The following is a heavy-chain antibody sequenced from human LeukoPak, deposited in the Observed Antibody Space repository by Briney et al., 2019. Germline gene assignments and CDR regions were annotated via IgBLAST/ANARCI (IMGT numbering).Heavy chain of an antibody. D-gene: IGHD2-15*01. Sequence: SETLSLTCNVSGDSINSYYWNWIRQPAGKGLEWIGYIYFSGSTNYNPSLKSRVTVSLDTTKNQVSLKLSSVSAADTAVYYCASTGYCIGGSCYSNYFDHWGQGTLVTVSS. CDR1: GDSINSYY. J-gene: IGHJ4*02. CDR3: ASTGYCIGGSCYSNYFDH. V-gene: IGHV4-59*08. CDR2: IYFSGST.